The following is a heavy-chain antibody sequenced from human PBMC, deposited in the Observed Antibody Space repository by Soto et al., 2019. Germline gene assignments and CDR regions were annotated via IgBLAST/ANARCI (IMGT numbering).Heavy chain of an antibody. CDR1: GYTFTSYG. V-gene: IGHV1-18*01. J-gene: IGHJ6*02. CDR2: ISAYNGNT. Sequence: ASVKVSCKASGYTFTSYGISWVRQAPGQGLEWMGWISAYNGNTNYAQKLQGRVTMTTDTSTSTAYMELRSLRSDDTAVYYCARDRWITMIVVQGYYYYGMDVWGQGTTVTVSS. CDR3: ARDRWITMIVVQGYYYYGMDV. D-gene: IGHD3-22*01.